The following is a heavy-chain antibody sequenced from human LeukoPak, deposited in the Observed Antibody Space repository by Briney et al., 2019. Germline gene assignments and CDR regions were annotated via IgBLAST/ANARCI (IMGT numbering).Heavy chain of an antibody. V-gene: IGHV3-7*01. J-gene: IGHJ4*02. CDR1: GFTFSSYS. D-gene: IGHD6-13*01. CDR2: IKPDGRDT. CDR3: ARGGPAAGRFDY. Sequence: GGSLRLSCAASGFTFSSYSMSWVRRAPGKGLEWVATIKPDGRDTYYVDSVKGRFTISRDNAKNSLYLQMNSLRAEDTAVYYCARGGPAAGRFDYWGQGTLVTVSS.